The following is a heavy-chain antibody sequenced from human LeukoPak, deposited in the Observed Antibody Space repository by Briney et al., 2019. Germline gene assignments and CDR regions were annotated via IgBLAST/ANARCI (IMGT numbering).Heavy chain of an antibody. CDR1: GYTFTNYA. Sequence: ASVKVSCKASGYTFTNYAISWVRQAPGQGLEWMGWISTYNGNTNYAQNLQGRVTLTTDTSTSTAYMELRSLRSDDTAVYYCARGYCSKTSCFLHFDYWGQGTLVTVSS. D-gene: IGHD2-2*01. CDR3: ARGYCSKTSCFLHFDY. CDR2: ISTYNGNT. J-gene: IGHJ4*02. V-gene: IGHV1-18*01.